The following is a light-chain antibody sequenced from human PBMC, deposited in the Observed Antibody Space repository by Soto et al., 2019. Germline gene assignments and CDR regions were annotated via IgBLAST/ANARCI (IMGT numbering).Light chain of an antibody. CDR3: QQCYSTPWT. Sequence: DIQMTQSPASLSASVGDRVTITCRASQRISSYLNWYRQKPGKAPNLLIYATSTLQSGVPSRFGGSGSGTDFTLTISSLQPEDFAIYYCQQCYSTPWTFGQGTKVEIK. CDR2: ATS. J-gene: IGKJ1*01. V-gene: IGKV1-39*01. CDR1: QRISSY.